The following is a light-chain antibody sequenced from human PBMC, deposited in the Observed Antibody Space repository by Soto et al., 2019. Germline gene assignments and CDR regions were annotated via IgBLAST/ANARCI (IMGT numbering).Light chain of an antibody. CDR3: QQSDNWPLT. Sequence: EIVMTQSPATLYVSPGERVTLSCRASQSVGSNLAWYQQKPGQAPRLLFYGASTRATGIPARFSGSGSGTEFTLTISSLQSEDFAVYYCQQSDNWPLTFGGGTKVEVK. CDR1: QSVGSN. CDR2: GAS. J-gene: IGKJ4*01. V-gene: IGKV3-15*01.